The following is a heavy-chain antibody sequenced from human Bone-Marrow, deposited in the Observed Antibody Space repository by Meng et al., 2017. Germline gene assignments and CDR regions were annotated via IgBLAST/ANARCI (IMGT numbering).Heavy chain of an antibody. Sequence: SETLSLTCAVYGGSFSGYYWSWIRQPPGKGLEWIGEINHSGSTNYNPSLKSRVTISVDTSKNQFSLKLRSVTAADTAVYYCARGLYYYGSGSYYRGCWFDPWGQGTLVTVSS. CDR1: GGSFSGYY. CDR2: INHSGST. D-gene: IGHD3-10*01. V-gene: IGHV4-34*01. J-gene: IGHJ5*02. CDR3: ARGLYYYGSGSYYRGCWFDP.